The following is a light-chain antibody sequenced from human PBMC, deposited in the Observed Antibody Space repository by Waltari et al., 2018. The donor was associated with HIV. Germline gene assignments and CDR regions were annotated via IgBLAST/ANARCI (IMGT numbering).Light chain of an antibody. CDR3: CSYAGTVTYLV. J-gene: IGLJ2*01. CDR1: RSDVGSTMS. V-gene: IGLV2-11*01. Sequence: GQPVTITCNGSRSDVGSTMSVSRYQRHPGKGPRLIIYNVNSRPSGVSSRFSGSKSGNTASLTISGLQTDDEAEYICCSYAGTVTYLVFGGGTKLTVL. CDR2: NVN.